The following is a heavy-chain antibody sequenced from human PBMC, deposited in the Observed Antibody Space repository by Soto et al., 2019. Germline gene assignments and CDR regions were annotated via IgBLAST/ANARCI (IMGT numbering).Heavy chain of an antibody. CDR2: INHSGST. D-gene: IGHD3-10*01. Sequence: PSETLSLTCTVSGDSISTYYWSWIRQPPGKGLEWIGEINHSGSTNYNPSLKSRVTISVDTSKNQFSLKLSSVTAADTAVYYCARALWFGENYYGMDVWGQGTTVTVSS. CDR1: GDSISTYY. V-gene: IGHV4-34*01. CDR3: ARALWFGENYYGMDV. J-gene: IGHJ6*02.